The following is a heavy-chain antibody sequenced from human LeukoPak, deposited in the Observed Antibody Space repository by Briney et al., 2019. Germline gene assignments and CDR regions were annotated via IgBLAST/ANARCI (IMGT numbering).Heavy chain of an antibody. CDR1: GGSISTYY. V-gene: IGHV4-59*08. D-gene: IGHD3-10*01. CDR2: IYYNGAT. J-gene: IGHJ3*02. Sequence: SETLSLTCTVSGGSISTYYWSWIRQPPGKGLEWIGYIYYNGATDYNPSLKSRVTISVDTSKNEFSLRLTSVTAADTAVYYCARVTRSDYSFDIWGQGTVVTVSS. CDR3: ARVTRSDYSFDI.